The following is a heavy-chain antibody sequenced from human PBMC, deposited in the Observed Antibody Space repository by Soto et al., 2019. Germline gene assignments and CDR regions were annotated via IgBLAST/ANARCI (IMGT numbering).Heavy chain of an antibody. V-gene: IGHV3-23*01. Sequence: GGSLRLSCVASGFSFSSYAMSWVRQAPGKGLEWVSAISGSDGSTYYADSVKGRFTISRDNSKNPLYLQMNSLRAEDTAVYYCAKDRERDAWYEDYWGQGTLVTVSS. D-gene: IGHD6-13*01. CDR2: ISGSDGST. CDR3: AKDRERDAWYEDY. J-gene: IGHJ4*02. CDR1: GFSFSSYA.